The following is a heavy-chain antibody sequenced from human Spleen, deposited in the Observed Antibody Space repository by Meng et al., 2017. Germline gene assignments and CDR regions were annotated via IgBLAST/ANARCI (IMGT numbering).Heavy chain of an antibody. CDR3: ARAGYSGSYHYYAMDV. CDR1: GYTFTNYA. D-gene: IGHD6-6*01. V-gene: IGHV7-4-1*02. J-gene: IGHJ6*02. Sequence: ASVKVSCKTSGYTFTNYAMNWVRQAPGQGLEWMGWINTNTGNPTYAQGFTGRFVFSLDTSVSTAYLHISSLKAEDTAVYYCARAGYSGSYHYYAMDVWGQGTTVTVSS. CDR2: INTNTGNP.